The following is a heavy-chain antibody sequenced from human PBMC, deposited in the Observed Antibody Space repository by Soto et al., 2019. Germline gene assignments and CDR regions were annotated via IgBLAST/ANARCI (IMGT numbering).Heavy chain of an antibody. J-gene: IGHJ4*02. CDR2: IYYSGST. CDR1: GGSISSGGYY. Sequence: SETLSLTCTVSGGSISSGGYYWSWIRQHPGKGLEWIGYIYYSGSTYYNPSLKSRVTISVDTSKNQFSLKLSSVTAADTAVYYCARIGYCSSTSCDGKGYWGQGTLVTVSS. V-gene: IGHV4-31*03. CDR3: ARIGYCSSTSCDGKGY. D-gene: IGHD2-2*01.